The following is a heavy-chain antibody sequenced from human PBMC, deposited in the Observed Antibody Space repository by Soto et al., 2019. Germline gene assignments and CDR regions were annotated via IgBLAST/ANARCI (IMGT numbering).Heavy chain of an antibody. J-gene: IGHJ4*02. V-gene: IGHV4-34*01. D-gene: IGHD6-13*01. CDR3: ARAAAGY. Sequence: PSETLSLACAVYGGCFSGYYLSWIRQTPGKGLEWIGEINHSGSTNYNPSLKSRVTISVDPSKNQFTLKLSSVTAADPAVYYCARAAAGYWGQGTLVTVSS. CDR2: INHSGST. CDR1: GGCFSGYY.